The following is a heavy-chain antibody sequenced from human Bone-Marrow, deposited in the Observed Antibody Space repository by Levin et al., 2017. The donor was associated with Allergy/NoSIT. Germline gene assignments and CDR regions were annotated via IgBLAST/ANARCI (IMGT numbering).Heavy chain of an antibody. V-gene: IGHV4-30-4*01. J-gene: IGHJ4*02. CDR1: GVSISDDDYY. CDR2: VNYDGRT. D-gene: IGHD4-23*01. Sequence: PSETLSLTCSVSGVSISDDDYYWSWIRQPPGKGLEWIGNVNYDGRTYYNPSLRGRISISLDTSKNHFSLRLTSVTAADTAVYYCARYPYGGFDYWGQGMLVAVSS. CDR3: ARYPYGGFDY.